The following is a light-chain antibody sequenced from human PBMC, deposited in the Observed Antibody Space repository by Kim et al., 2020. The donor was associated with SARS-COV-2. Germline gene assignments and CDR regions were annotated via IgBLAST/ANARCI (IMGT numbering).Light chain of an antibody. J-gene: IGKJ4*01. CDR3: LQRRDWPLT. Sequence: SLYPGERATLSCRASQSISSDLAWYQQIPGQPPRLLIWDASNRATGIPARFSGSGSGTDFTLTISSLEPEDFAVYYCLQRRDWPLTFGGGTKVDIK. CDR2: DAS. V-gene: IGKV3-11*01. CDR1: QSISSD.